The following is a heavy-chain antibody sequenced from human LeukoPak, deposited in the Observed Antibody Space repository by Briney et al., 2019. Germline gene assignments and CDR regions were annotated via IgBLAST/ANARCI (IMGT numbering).Heavy chain of an antibody. CDR2: IWYDGSNK. Sequence: PGGSLRLSYAASGFTFSSYAMHWVRQAPGKGLEWVAVIWYDGSNKYYADSVKGRFTISRDNSKNTLYLQMNSLRAEDTAVYYCARAQVGSGWYNGDYWGQGTLVTVSS. V-gene: IGHV3-33*01. J-gene: IGHJ4*02. CDR1: GFTFSSYA. CDR3: ARAQVGSGWYNGDY. D-gene: IGHD6-19*01.